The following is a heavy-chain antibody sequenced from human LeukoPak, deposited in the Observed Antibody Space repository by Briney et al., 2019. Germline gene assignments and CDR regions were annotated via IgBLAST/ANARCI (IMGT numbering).Heavy chain of an antibody. V-gene: IGHV1-24*01. Sequence: ASVKVSCKVSGYTLTELSMHWVRQAPGKGLEWMGGFDPEDGETIYAQKFQGRVTMTEDTSTDTAYMELSSLRSEDTAVYYCAAAAAAGFWFDPWGQGTLVTVSS. J-gene: IGHJ5*02. CDR3: AAAAAAGFWFDP. D-gene: IGHD6-13*01. CDR1: GYTLTELS. CDR2: FDPEDGET.